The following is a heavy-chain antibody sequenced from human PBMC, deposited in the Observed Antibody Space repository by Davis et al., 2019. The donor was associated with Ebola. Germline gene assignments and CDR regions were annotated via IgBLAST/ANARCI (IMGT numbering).Heavy chain of an antibody. CDR3: ARGRDYAFDI. CDR2: ISGGIGTI. CDR1: GFTFSGSS. D-gene: IGHD2-21*02. J-gene: IGHJ3*02. V-gene: IGHV3-48*02. Sequence: PGGSLRLSCAASGFTFSGSSMNWVRRAPGKGLEWVSHISGGIGTIEYADSVKGRFTMSRDNAKNSLYLQMNSLRDEDTAVYYCARGRDYAFDIWGQGTMVTVSS.